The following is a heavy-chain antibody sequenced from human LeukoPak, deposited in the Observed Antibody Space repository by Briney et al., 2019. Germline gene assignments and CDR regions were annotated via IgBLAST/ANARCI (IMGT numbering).Heavy chain of an antibody. J-gene: IGHJ5*02. V-gene: IGHV4-31*03. Sequence: KTSETLSLTCTVSGGSISSGGYYWSWIRQHPGKGLEWIGYIYYSGSTYYNPSLKSRVTISVDTSKNQFSLKLSSVTAADTAVYYYARVRSPNWFDPWGQGTLVTVSS. CDR1: GGSISSGGYY. CDR2: IYYSGST. CDR3: ARVRSPNWFDP.